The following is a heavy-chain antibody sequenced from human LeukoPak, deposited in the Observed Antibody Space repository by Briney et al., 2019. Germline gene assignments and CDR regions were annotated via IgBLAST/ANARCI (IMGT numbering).Heavy chain of an antibody. CDR3: ARDLDYSTGFDY. J-gene: IGHJ4*02. Sequence: NPGGSLRLSCATSGFTFSSSTFGSYTMNWVRQAPGKGLEWVSSISSTGTYIYYTDSVKGRSTISRDIANSLLYLQMSSLRADDTAVYYCARDLDYSTGFDYWGQGTLVTVSS. V-gene: IGHV3-21*01. CDR2: ISSTGTYI. D-gene: IGHD4-11*01. CDR1: GFTFSSSTFGSYT.